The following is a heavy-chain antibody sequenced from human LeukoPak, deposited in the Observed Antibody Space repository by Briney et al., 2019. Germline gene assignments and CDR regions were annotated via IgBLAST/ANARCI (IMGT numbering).Heavy chain of an antibody. J-gene: IGHJ4*02. CDR2: INHSGST. V-gene: IGHV4-34*01. D-gene: IGHD5-24*01. CDR3: ARGRWLHPLDY. CDR1: GGSFSGDY. Sequence: SETLSLTCAVYGGSFSGDYWSWIRQPPGKGLEWIGEINHSGSTNYNPSLKSRVTISVDTSKNQFSLKLSSVTAADTAVYYCARGRWLHPLDYWGQGTLVTVSS.